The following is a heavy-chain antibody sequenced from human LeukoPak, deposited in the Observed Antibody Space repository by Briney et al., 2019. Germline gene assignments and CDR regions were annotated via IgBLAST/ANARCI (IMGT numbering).Heavy chain of an antibody. Sequence: GGSLRLSCAASGFTFSSYGMHWVRQAPSKGLEWVAVIWYDGSNKYYADSVKGRFTISRDNSKNTLYLQMNSLRAEDTAVYYCARGASGSYDYWGQGTLVTVSS. J-gene: IGHJ4*02. CDR1: GFTFSSYG. D-gene: IGHD1-26*01. CDR2: IWYDGSNK. CDR3: ARGASGSYDY. V-gene: IGHV3-33*01.